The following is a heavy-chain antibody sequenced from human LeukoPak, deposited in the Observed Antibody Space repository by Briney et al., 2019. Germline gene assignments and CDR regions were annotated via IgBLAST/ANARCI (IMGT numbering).Heavy chain of an antibody. Sequence: GGSQRPFCAASGFTFSSYAMHSVRQAPGKGLECLLSISSNGGSTYYANSVNGRFTISRDNSKNTLYLQMGSLRAEDMAVYYCARSRDGYYYYYGMDVWGQGTTVTVSS. CDR2: ISSNGGST. D-gene: IGHD5-24*01. CDR3: ARSRDGYYYYYGMDV. V-gene: IGHV3-64*01. CDR1: GFTFSSYA. J-gene: IGHJ6*02.